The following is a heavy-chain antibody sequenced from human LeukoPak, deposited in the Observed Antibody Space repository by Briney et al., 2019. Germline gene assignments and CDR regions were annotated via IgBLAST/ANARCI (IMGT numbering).Heavy chain of an antibody. J-gene: IGHJ4*02. Sequence: GGSLRLSCAASGFTFSSHAMHWVRQAPGKGLEWVALISYGGSNKYYADSVKGRFTISRDNSKNTLYLQMNSLRAEDTAVYYCAKGGLRYFGIDYWGQGTLVTVSS. D-gene: IGHD3-9*01. V-gene: IGHV3-30-3*01. CDR3: AKGGLRYFGIDY. CDR1: GFTFSSHA. CDR2: ISYGGSNK.